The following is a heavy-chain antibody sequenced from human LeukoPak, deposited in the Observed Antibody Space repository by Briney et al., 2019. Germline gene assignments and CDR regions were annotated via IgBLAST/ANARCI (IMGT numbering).Heavy chain of an antibody. Sequence: GGSLRLSCAASGFTFSSYGMSWVRQAPGKGLEWVSALSGSGGRTYYADSVKGRFTISRDNSKNTLYLQMNSLRAEDTAVYYCAKVRAPLWGKDYWGQGTLVTVSS. CDR3: AKVRAPLWGKDY. CDR2: LSGSGGRT. D-gene: IGHD3-16*01. J-gene: IGHJ4*02. V-gene: IGHV3-23*01. CDR1: GFTFSSYG.